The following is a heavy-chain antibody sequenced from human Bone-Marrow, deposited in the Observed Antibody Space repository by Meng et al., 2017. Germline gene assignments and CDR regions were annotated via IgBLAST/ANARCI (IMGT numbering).Heavy chain of an antibody. CDR3: ARGGDYYDSSGSFDY. D-gene: IGHD3-22*01. V-gene: IGHV4-39*07. J-gene: IGHJ4*02. Sequence: LRPQGSVQVSVKPSVTLSLTCTVSGGSISSSSYYWGWIRQPPGKGLEWIGSIYYSGSTYYNPSLKSRVTISVDTSKNQFSLKLSSVTAADTAVYYCARGGDYYDSSGSFDYWGQGTLVTVSS. CDR1: GGSISSSSYY. CDR2: IYYSGST.